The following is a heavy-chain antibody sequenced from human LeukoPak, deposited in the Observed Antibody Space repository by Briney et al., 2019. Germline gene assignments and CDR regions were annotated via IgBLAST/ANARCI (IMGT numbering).Heavy chain of an antibody. J-gene: IGHJ3*02. V-gene: IGHV4-59*01. D-gene: IGHD3-3*01. CDR1: GGSISDYY. CDR2: ISYSGHT. CDR3: ARVRFLEWLPDAFDI. Sequence: SETLSLTCTVSGGSISDYYWSWIRQPPGKGLEWIAYISYSGHTDYNPSLKSRVTISVDTSKNQFSLKLSSVTAADTAVYYCARVRFLEWLPDAFDIWGQGTMVTVSS.